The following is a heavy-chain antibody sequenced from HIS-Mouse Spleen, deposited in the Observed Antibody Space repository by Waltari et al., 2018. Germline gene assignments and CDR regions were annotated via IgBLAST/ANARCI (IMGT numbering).Heavy chain of an antibody. D-gene: IGHD3-10*01. CDR2: ISGGGST. J-gene: IGHJ4*02. V-gene: IGHV3-53*02. Sequence: EVQLVETGGGLIQPGGSLRLSCAASGFTVSSNYMSWVRQAPGKGLEWVSVISGGGSTYSADSVKGRFTISRDNSKNTLYLQMNSLRAEDTAVYYCARHYYYGSGSYYFDYWGQGTLVTFSS. CDR3: ARHYYYGSGSYYFDY. CDR1: GFTVSSNY.